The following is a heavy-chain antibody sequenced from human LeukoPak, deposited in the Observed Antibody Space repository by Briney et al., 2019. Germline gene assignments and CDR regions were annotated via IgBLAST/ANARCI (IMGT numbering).Heavy chain of an antibody. CDR3: ARVVTAIHYYYGMDV. CDR2: IIPIFGTA. Sequence: GASVTVSCKAPGGTFSSYAISWVRPAPGQGLEWMGGIIPIFGTANYAQKFQGRVTITADESTSTAYMELSSLRSEDTAVYYCARVVTAIHYYYGMDVWGQGTTVTVSS. D-gene: IGHD2-21*02. CDR1: GGTFSSYA. J-gene: IGHJ6*02. V-gene: IGHV1-69*13.